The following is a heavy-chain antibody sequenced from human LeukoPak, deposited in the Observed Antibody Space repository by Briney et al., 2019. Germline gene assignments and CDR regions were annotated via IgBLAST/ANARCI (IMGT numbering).Heavy chain of an antibody. Sequence: XXTNYAQKLQGRVTMTTDTSTSTAYMELRSLRSDDTAVYYCARDPGVLLWFGELSVPLHDYWGQGTLVTVSS. CDR3: ARDPGVLLWFGELSVPLHDY. CDR2: XXT. J-gene: IGHJ4*02. D-gene: IGHD3-10*01. V-gene: IGHV1-18*01.